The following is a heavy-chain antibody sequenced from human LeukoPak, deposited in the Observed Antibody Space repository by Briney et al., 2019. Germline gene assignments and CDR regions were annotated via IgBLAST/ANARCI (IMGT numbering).Heavy chain of an antibody. V-gene: IGHV4-31*03. Sequence: SGTLSLTCTVPGGSISSGGYYWSWIRQHPGEGLEWIGYIYYSGSTYYNPSLKSRVTMSVDTSKNQFSLKLSSVTAADTAVYYCARGLIWFGEDYWGQGTLVTVSS. CDR2: IYYSGST. CDR1: GGSISSGGYY. CDR3: ARGLIWFGEDY. D-gene: IGHD3-10*01. J-gene: IGHJ4*02.